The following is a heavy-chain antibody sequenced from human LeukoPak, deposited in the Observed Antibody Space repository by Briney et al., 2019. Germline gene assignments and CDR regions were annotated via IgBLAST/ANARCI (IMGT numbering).Heavy chain of an antibody. J-gene: IGHJ4*02. CDR3: AVGAFDY. CDR1: GNTFTSYA. CDR2: INGGNGNT. Sequence: ASVKVSCKASGNTFTSYAMQWVRQAPGQRLEWMGWINGGNGNTKYSQKFQGRVTITRDTSATTAYMELSSLRYEDAAVYYCAVGAFDYWGQGTLLTVSS. D-gene: IGHD4-17*01. V-gene: IGHV1-3*01.